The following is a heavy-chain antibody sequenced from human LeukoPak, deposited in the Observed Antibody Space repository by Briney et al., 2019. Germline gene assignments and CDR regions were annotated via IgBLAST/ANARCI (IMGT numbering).Heavy chain of an antibody. J-gene: IGHJ6*03. D-gene: IGHD6-19*01. V-gene: IGHV3-21*01. Sequence: GGSLRLSCAASGFTFSSYSMNWVRQAPGKGLEWVSSITSGSSYIYYADSVKGRFTISRDNAKNSLYLQMNSLRAEDTAVYYCARVSAGAVAARIHHYHMDVWGKGTTVTVSS. CDR3: ARVSAGAVAARIHHYHMDV. CDR1: GFTFSSYS. CDR2: ITSGSSYI.